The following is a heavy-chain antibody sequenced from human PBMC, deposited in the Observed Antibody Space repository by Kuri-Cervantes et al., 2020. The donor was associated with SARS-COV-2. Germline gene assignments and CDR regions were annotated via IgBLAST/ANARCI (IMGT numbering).Heavy chain of an antibody. J-gene: IGHJ6*02. V-gene: IGHV3-11*01. CDR3: ARVLTRDIVVVPAASRKYYYYGMDV. Sequence: GGSLRLSCAASGFTFSDYYMSWIRQAPGKGLEWVSYISSSGSTIYYADSVKGRFTISRDNAKNSLYLQMNSLRSEDTAVYYCARVLTRDIVVVPAASRKYYYYGMDVWGQGTTVTVSS. D-gene: IGHD2-2*01. CDR2: ISSSGSTI. CDR1: GFTFSDYY.